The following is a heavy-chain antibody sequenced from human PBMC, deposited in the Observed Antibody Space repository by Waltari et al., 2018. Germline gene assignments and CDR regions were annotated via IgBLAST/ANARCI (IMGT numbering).Heavy chain of an antibody. Sequence: QLQLQESGPGLVKPSEPLSLTCTVSGGSISSSSYYWGWIRQPPGKGLEWIGSIYYSGSTYYNPSLKSRVTISVDTSKNQFSLKLSSVTAADTAVYYCARHSGYQYYDFWSGYYSDAFDIWGQGTMVTVSS. CDR1: GGSISSSSYY. CDR2: IYYSGST. V-gene: IGHV4-39*01. D-gene: IGHD3-3*01. CDR3: ARHSGYQYYDFWSGYYSDAFDI. J-gene: IGHJ3*02.